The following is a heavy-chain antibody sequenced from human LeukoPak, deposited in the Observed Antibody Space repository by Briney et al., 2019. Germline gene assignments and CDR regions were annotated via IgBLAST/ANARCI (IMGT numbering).Heavy chain of an antibody. D-gene: IGHD2-2*01. CDR3: ARGRPYCSSTSCSRGGWFDP. J-gene: IGHJ5*02. Sequence: GASVKVSSKASGYTFTSYAMHWVRQAPGQRLEWMGWINAGNDNTKYSQKFQGRVTITRDTSASTAYMELSSLRSEDTAVYYCARGRPYCSSTSCSRGGWFDPWGQGTLVTVSS. CDR1: GYTFTSYA. V-gene: IGHV1-3*01. CDR2: INAGNDNT.